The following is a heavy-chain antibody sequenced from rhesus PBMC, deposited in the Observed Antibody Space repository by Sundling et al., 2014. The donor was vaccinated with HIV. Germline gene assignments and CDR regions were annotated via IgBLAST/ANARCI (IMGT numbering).Heavy chain of an antibody. V-gene: IGHV4-80*01. CDR3: ARDDGSSYDY. CDR2: INGNSGNT. CDR1: GASISGYW. Sequence: QVQLQESGPGLVKPSETLSLSCTVSGASISGYWWSWIRQPPGKGLEWIGEINGNSGNTNYNPSLKSRVTISRDTSKNQFSLNMTSVTAADTAVYYCARDDGSSYDYWGQGVLVTVSS. J-gene: IGHJ4*01. D-gene: IGHD4-29*01.